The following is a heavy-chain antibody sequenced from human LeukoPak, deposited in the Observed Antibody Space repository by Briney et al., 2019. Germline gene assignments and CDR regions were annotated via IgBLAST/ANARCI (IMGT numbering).Heavy chain of an antibody. CDR2: IIPIFGTA. CDR1: GGTFSSYA. D-gene: IGHD3-10*01. J-gene: IGHJ6*03. CDR3: ARYLEGRGEGYMDV. V-gene: IGHV1-69*05. Sequence: GASVKVSCKASGGTFSSYAISWVRQAPGQGLEWMGGIIPIFGTANYAQNFQGRVTITTDESTSTSYMELSSLRSEDTAVYYCARYLEGRGEGYMDVWGKGTTVTVSS.